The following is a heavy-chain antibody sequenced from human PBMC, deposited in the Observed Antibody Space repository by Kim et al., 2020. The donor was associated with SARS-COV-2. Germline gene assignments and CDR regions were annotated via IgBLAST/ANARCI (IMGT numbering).Heavy chain of an antibody. CDR3: ARGASGSYLFDY. D-gene: IGHD1-26*01. Sequence: YYAYSVKGRFTISRDNAKNSLYLQMNSLRDEDTAVYYCARGASGSYLFDYWGQGTLVTVSS. J-gene: IGHJ4*02. V-gene: IGHV3-48*02.